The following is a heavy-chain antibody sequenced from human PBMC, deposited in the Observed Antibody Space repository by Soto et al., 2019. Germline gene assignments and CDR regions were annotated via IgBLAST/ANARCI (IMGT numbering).Heavy chain of an antibody. CDR2: INHSGST. Sequence: SETLSLTCTVSGGSISSYYWSRIRQPPGKGLEWIGYINHSGSTNYNPSLKSRVTISVDTSKNQFSLKLSSVTAADTAVYYCARGPRYFDYWGQGTLVTVSS. V-gene: IGHV4-59*12. CDR1: GGSISSYY. CDR3: ARGPRYFDY. J-gene: IGHJ4*02.